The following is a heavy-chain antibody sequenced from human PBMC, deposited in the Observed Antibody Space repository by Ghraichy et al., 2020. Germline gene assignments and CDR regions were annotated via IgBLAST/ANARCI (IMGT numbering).Heavy chain of an antibody. J-gene: IGHJ4*02. V-gene: IGHV4-39*01. CDR3: ARVKYYYGSGSYYKEPYFDD. D-gene: IGHD3-10*01. CDR2: IYYSGST. Sequence: SETLSLTCTVSGGSISSSSYYWVWIRQPPGKGLEWIGSIYYSGSTYYNPSLKSRVTISVDTSKNQFSLKLSSVTAADTAVYYCARVKYYYGSGSYYKEPYFDDWGQGTLVTVSS. CDR1: GGSISSSSYY.